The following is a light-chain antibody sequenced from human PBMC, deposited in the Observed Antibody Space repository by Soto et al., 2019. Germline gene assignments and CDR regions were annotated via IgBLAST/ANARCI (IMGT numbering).Light chain of an antibody. CDR3: QQYNDYPLT. Sequence: DIQMTQSPSTLSASIGDRVTIICRASQSISNFLAWYQQKPGKAPNLLIYKASILESGVPSRFSDSGSGTEFTLTISSLQPDDFATYYCQQYNDYPLTFGGGTKVEIK. CDR1: QSISNF. CDR2: KAS. J-gene: IGKJ4*01. V-gene: IGKV1-5*03.